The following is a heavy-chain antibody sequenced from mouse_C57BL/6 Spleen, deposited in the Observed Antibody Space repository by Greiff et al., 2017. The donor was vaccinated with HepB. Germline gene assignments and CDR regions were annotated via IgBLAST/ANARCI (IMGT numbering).Heavy chain of an antibody. J-gene: IGHJ2*01. CDR3: AREGYDYGDFDY. D-gene: IGHD2-4*01. CDR2: INPYNGGT. Sequence: VQLKESGPVLVKPGASVKMSCKASGYTFTDYYMNWVKQSHGKSLEWIGVINPYNGGTSYNQKFKGKATLTVDKSSSTAYMELNSLTSEDSAVYYCAREGYDYGDFDYWGQGTTLTVSS. V-gene: IGHV1-19*01. CDR1: GYTFTDYY.